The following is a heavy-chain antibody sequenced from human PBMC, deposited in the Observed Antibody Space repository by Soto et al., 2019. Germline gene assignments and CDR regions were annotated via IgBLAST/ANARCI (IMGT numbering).Heavy chain of an antibody. CDR2: INHSGST. D-gene: IGHD3-10*01. CDR3: ARGGLLWFGEYTDY. CDR1: GGSFSGYY. V-gene: IGHV4-34*01. J-gene: IGHJ4*02. Sequence: QVQLQQWGAGLLKPSETLSLTCAVYGGSFSGYYWSWIRQPPGKGLEWIWEINHSGSTNYNPSLKSRVTISVDTSKNQFSLKLSSVTAADTAVYYCARGGLLWFGEYTDYWGQGTLVTVSS.